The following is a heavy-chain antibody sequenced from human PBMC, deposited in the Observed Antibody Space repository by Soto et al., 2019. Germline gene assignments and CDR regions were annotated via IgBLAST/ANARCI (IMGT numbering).Heavy chain of an antibody. CDR2: ISAYNGKT. Sequence: QVQMVQSGAEVKKPGASVKVSCKASGYIFTNFDITWVRQAPGQGLEWVGWISAYNGKTNFAQRLQDTVTLTTDTSTSTAYMELSSLTFDDTAVYYCARGADGDYWGQGTLVTVSS. CDR3: ARGADGDY. D-gene: IGHD6-25*01. V-gene: IGHV1-18*01. J-gene: IGHJ4*02. CDR1: GYIFTNFD.